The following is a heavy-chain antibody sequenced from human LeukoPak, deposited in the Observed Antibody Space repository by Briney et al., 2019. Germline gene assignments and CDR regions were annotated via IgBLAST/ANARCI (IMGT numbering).Heavy chain of an antibody. CDR2: IYYSGGNT. Sequence: PGGSLRLSCAASGFMFSNFAMSWVRQAPGKGLEWVSTIYYSGGNTYSADSVKGRFTISRDNATNTLYLQMNSLRAEDTAVYYCAKDQGQAVVPRRFDNWGQGTLVTVSS. CDR3: AKDQGQAVVPRRFDN. J-gene: IGHJ4*02. V-gene: IGHV3-23*01. D-gene: IGHD2-2*01. CDR1: GFMFSNFA.